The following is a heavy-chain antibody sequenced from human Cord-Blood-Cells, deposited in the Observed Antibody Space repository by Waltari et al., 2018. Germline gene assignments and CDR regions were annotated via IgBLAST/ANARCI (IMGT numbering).Heavy chain of an antibody. J-gene: IGHJ5*02. V-gene: IGHV4-61*09. CDR1: GSSIRSGSYY. CDR3: ARTKYSSSWYWFDP. CDR2: IYTSGST. D-gene: IGHD6-13*01. Sequence: QVQLQESGPGLVKPSQTLSLTCTVPGSSIRSGSYYWCSIRQPAGKGLEWIGYIYTSGSTNYNPSLKSRVTISVDTSKNQFSLKLGSVTAADTAVYYCARTKYSSSWYWFDPWGQGTLVTVSS.